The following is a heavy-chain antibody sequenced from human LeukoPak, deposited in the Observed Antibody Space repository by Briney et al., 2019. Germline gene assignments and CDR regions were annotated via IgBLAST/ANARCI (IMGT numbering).Heavy chain of an antibody. D-gene: IGHD3-10*01. V-gene: IGHV3-30*01. J-gene: IGHJ4*02. CDR1: GFTFSSYA. CDR2: ISYDGSNK. CDR3: AREGQIAGGYYFDY. Sequence: GRSLRLSCAASGFTFSSYAMHWVRQAPGKGLEWVAVISYDGSNKYYADSVKGRFTISRDNSKNTLYLQMNSLRAEDTAVYYCAREGQIAGGYYFDYWGQGTLVTVSS.